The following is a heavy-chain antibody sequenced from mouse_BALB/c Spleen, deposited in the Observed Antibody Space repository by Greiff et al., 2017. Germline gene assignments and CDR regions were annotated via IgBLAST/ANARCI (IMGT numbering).Heavy chain of an antibody. CDR2: INPYNDGT. CDR3: ARNLFLDYRFWYFDV. Sequence: EVQLQQSGPELVKPGASVKMSCKASGYTFTSYVMHWVKQKPGQGLEWIGYINPYNDGTKYNEKFKGKATLTSDKSSSTAYMELSSLTSEDSAVYYCARNLFLDYRFWYFDVWGAGTTVTVSS. CDR1: GYTFTSYV. V-gene: IGHV1-14*01. J-gene: IGHJ1*01. D-gene: IGHD2-14*01.